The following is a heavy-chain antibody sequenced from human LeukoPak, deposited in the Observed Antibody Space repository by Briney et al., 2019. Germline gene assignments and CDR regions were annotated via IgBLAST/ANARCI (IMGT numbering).Heavy chain of an antibody. V-gene: IGHV1-69*05. J-gene: IGHJ6*03. CDR2: IIPNFGTA. CDR3: ARGMITFGGVIPSYYMDA. Sequence: ASVKVSCKASGGTFSSYAISWVRQAPGQGLEWMGGIIPNFGTANYAQKFQGRVTITTDESTSTAYMELSSLRSEDTAVYYCARGMITFGGVIPSYYMDAWGKGTTVTVSS. CDR1: GGTFSSYA. D-gene: IGHD3-16*02.